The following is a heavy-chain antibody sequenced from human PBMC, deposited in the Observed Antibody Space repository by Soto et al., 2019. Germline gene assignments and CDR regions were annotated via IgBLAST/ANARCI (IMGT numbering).Heavy chain of an antibody. Sequence: GGSLRRSCESSGCDFRNYWMHWVRQAPGKGLVWVSHIKPDGSSRTYADSVKGRFTFSRDNAKKTLFMQMNSLRAEDTAVYYCSRGTSLYSYGMDVWGKGTTVTVSS. V-gene: IGHV3-74*03. CDR3: SRGTSLYSYGMDV. D-gene: IGHD1-1*01. CDR2: IKPDGSSR. J-gene: IGHJ6*04. CDR1: GCDFRNYW.